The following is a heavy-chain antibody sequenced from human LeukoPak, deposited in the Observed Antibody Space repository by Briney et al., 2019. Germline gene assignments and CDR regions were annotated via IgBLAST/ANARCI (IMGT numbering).Heavy chain of an antibody. J-gene: IGHJ3*02. Sequence: SETLSLTCTVSGGSVSSGNSYWSWIRQPPGKGLECIGYIYYSGSTNYNPSLKSRVTISVDTSKNQFSLKLSSVTAADTAVYYCARTHYDFWGGPVNAFDIWGQGTMVTVSS. CDR3: ARTHYDFWGGPVNAFDI. V-gene: IGHV4-61*01. CDR1: GGSVSSGNSY. CDR2: IYYSGST. D-gene: IGHD3-3*01.